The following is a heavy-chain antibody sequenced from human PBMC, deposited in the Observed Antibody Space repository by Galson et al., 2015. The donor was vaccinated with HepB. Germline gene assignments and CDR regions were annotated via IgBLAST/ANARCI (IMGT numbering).Heavy chain of an antibody. CDR2: ISNDRRAQ. J-gene: IGHJ4*02. D-gene: IGHD2-8*01. CDR1: GFTFRNYG. CDR3: VHEFCTNGVCDNFNY. Sequence: SLRLSCATSGFTFRNYGMQWVRQAPGKGLEWVAVISNDRRAQFYADSVKGRFTISRDNSKNTLDLQMRSLRPEDTALYYCVHEFCTNGVCDNFNYWGQGTLVTVSS. V-gene: IGHV3-30*03.